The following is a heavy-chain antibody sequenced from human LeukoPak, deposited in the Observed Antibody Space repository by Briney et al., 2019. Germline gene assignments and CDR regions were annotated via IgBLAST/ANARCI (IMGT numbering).Heavy chain of an antibody. CDR3: ARVAYTSSWGERYYFDY. V-gene: IGHV3-9*01. Sequence: TGGSLRLSCAASGFTFDDYAMHWVRQAPGKGLEWVSGISWNSGSIGYADSVKARFTISRDISKNTLFLLMNSLTVEDTAIYYCARVAYTSSWGERYYFDYWGQGTLVTVSS. CDR1: GFTFDDYA. CDR2: ISWNSGSI. D-gene: IGHD2-15*01. J-gene: IGHJ4*02.